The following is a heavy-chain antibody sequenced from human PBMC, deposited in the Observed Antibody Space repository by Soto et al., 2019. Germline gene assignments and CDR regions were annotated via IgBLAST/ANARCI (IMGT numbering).Heavy chain of an antibody. J-gene: IGHJ4*02. CDR2: VDPNGGGS. CDR3: ATWVDYGDFAGFDF. CDR1: GYSFTDYK. Sequence: QGQLLQSGAEVKKPGASVKVSCKTSGYSFTDYKLHWVRQAPGQGLEWMGWVDPNGGGSNSAQKFQGSVTMTWDTCSTTAYLDPTRLTTNDTATYFCATWVDYGDFAGFDFWGQGTLVTVSS. V-gene: IGHV1-2*04. D-gene: IGHD4-17*01.